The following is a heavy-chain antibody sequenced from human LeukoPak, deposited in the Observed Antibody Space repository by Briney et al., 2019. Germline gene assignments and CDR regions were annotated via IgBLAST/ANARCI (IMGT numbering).Heavy chain of an antibody. D-gene: IGHD1-26*01. CDR1: GFTFSDYY. CDR2: ISSTGNTI. V-gene: IGHV3-11*01. CDR3: ARYQWVNNFFDY. Sequence: GGSLRLSCAASGFTFSDYYMSWIRQAPGKELEWLSYISSTGNTIYYADFVKGRFTISRANIENSLYLQMNSLRAEDTAVYYCARYQWVNNFFDYWGQGTRVTVSS. J-gene: IGHJ4*02.